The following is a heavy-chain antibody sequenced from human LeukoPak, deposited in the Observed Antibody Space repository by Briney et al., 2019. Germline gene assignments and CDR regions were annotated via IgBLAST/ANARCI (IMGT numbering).Heavy chain of an antibody. Sequence: PGGSLRLSCAASGFTFSDYYMSWIRQAPGKGLEWGSDISSSGSTIYYADSVKGRFTISRDNAKNSLYLQMNSLRAEDTAVYYCARDRFEVRGASIVYYGMDVCGQGTTVTVSS. J-gene: IGHJ6*02. D-gene: IGHD3-10*01. CDR2: ISSSGSTI. CDR1: GFTFSDYY. V-gene: IGHV3-11*01. CDR3: ARDRFEVRGASIVYYGMDV.